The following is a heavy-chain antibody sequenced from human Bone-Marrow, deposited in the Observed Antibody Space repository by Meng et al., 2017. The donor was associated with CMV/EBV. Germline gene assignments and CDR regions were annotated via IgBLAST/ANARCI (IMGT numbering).Heavy chain of an antibody. V-gene: IGHV1-18*01. J-gene: IGHJ6*02. D-gene: IGHD2-2*01. CDR2: IGAYNGNT. Sequence: ASVKVSCKASGYTFTSYGISWVRQAPGQGLEWMGWIGAYNGNTNYAQKLQGRVTMTTDTSTSTAYMELRSLRSDDTAVYYCARDRVVVPAAHGDYYYGMDVWGQGTTVTVSS. CDR3: ARDRVVVPAAHGDYYYGMDV. CDR1: GYTFTSYG.